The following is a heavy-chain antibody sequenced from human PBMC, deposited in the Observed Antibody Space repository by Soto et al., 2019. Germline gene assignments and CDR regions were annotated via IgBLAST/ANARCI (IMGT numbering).Heavy chain of an antibody. J-gene: IGHJ3*02. D-gene: IGHD3-22*01. CDR1: GGSISSYY. CDR2: IYYSGST. V-gene: IGHV4-59*12. Sequence: QVQLQESGPGLVKPSETLSLTCTVSGGSISSYYWSWIRQPPGKGLEWIGYIYYSGSTNYNPSLKSRVTISVDTSKNQFSLKLSSVTAADTAVYYCAGDNDSSGYFPAFDIWGQGTMVTVSS. CDR3: AGDNDSSGYFPAFDI.